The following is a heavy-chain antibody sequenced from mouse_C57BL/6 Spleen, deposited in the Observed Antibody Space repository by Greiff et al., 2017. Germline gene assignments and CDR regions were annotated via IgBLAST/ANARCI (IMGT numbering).Heavy chain of an antibody. J-gene: IGHJ2*01. Sequence: QFQLQQPGAELVKPGALVKLSCKASGYTFTSYWMQWVKQRPGQGLEWVGEIDPSDSYTNNNQNIKGKSTLTVDTSSSTAYMQLSSLTAEDSAFYYCARRYSNYFDNGAKGATQTV. CDR3: ARRYSNYFDN. CDR1: GYTFTSYW. V-gene: IGHV1-50*01. D-gene: IGHD2-5*01. CDR2: IDPSDSYT.